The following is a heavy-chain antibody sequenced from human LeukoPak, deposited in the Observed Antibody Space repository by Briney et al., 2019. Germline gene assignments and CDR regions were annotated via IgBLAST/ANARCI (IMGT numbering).Heavy chain of an antibody. CDR1: GFSFSTYW. J-gene: IGHJ4*02. D-gene: IGHD2-15*01. V-gene: IGHV3-7*03. Sequence: GGSLRLSCAASGFSFSTYWMTWFRQVPGERLEWVASIKQDGSDKYYVDSMKGRFTVSKDNAKNSLYLQMNSLRAEDTAVYYCATDRGPNTFDYWGQGALVTVSS. CDR2: IKQDGSDK. CDR3: ATDRGPNTFDY.